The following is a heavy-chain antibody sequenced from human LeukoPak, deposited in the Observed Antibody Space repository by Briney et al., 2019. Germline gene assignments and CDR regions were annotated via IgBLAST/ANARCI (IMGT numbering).Heavy chain of an antibody. CDR1: GFTFSNYE. D-gene: IGHD6-6*01. CDR3: AASYSSLSPNDY. CDR2: ISSSGDTK. Sequence: PGGSLRLSCVVSGFTFSNYEINWVRQAPGKGLEWVSYISSSGDTKYYADSVKGRLTISRDNAKNSLYLQMNSLRAEDTAVYYCAASYSSLSPNDYWGQGTLVIVSS. V-gene: IGHV3-48*03. J-gene: IGHJ4*02.